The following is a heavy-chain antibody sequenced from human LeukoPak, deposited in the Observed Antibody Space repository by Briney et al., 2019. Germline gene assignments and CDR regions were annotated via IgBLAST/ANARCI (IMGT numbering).Heavy chain of an antibody. CDR1: GFTFSSYA. CDR3: AKLWYYYDSSGYSDY. V-gene: IGHV3-23*01. CDR2: ISGSGGST. D-gene: IGHD3-22*01. Sequence: GGSLRLSCAASGFTFSSYAMSWVRQAPGKGLEWVSAISGSGGSTYYADSVKGRFTISRDNSKNTLYLQMNSLRAEDTAVYYCAKLWYYYDSSGYSDYWGQGTLVTVSS. J-gene: IGHJ4*02.